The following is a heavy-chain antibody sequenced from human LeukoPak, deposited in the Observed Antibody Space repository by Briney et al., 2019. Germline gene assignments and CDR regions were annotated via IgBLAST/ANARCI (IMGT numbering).Heavy chain of an antibody. CDR2: IRSKIYGGTP. Sequence: PGGSLRLSCTTSGFTFGDYAMTWVRQAPGKGLEWVGFIRSKIYGGTPEYAASVKGRFTIPRDDSKGIAYLQMNSLKTEDTGVYYCTRDQTPYYWGQGTLVTVSS. CDR3: TRDQTPYY. J-gene: IGHJ4*02. V-gene: IGHV3-49*04. CDR1: GFTFGDYA.